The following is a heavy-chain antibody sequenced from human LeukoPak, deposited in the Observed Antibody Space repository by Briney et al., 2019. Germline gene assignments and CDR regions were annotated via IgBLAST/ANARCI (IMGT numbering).Heavy chain of an antibody. CDR3: ATDRVGYYDSSGYFSPLDY. D-gene: IGHD3-22*01. V-gene: IGHV1-24*01. J-gene: IGHJ4*02. Sequence: ASVKVSFKVSGYTLTELSMHWVRQAPGKGLEWMGGFDPEDGETIYSHEFQGRGSMTDDTAKYTAYMELSSLRSEDTAVYYCATDRVGYYDSSGYFSPLDYWGQGTLVTVSS. CDR1: GYTLTELS. CDR2: FDPEDGET.